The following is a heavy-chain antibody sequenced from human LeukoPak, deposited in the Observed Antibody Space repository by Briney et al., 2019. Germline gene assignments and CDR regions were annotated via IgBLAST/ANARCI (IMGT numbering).Heavy chain of an antibody. V-gene: IGHV3-9*01. CDR2: ISWNSGSI. CDR3: AKDIAAAGMGVFDY. CDR1: GFTFDDYA. J-gene: IGHJ4*02. Sequence: PGRSLRLSCAASGFTFDDYAMHWVRQAAGKGLEWVSGISWNSGSIGYADSVKGRFTISRDNAKNSLYLQMNSLRAEDTALYYCAKDIAAAGMGVFDYWGQGTLVTVSS. D-gene: IGHD6-13*01.